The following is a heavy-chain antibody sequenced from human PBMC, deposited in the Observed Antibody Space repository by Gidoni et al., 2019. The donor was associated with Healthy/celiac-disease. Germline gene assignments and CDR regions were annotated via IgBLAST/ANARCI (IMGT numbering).Heavy chain of an antibody. CDR3: AREGAQKRLYYYYYGMDV. Sequence: QVQLVQSGAEVKKPGASVKVSCKASGYTFTSYGISWVRQAPGQGLEWMGWISAYNGNTNYAQKLQGRVTMTTDTSTSTAYMELRSLRSDDTAVYYCAREGAQKRLYYYYYGMDVWGQGTTVTVSS. CDR2: ISAYNGNT. V-gene: IGHV1-18*01. CDR1: GYTFTSYG. J-gene: IGHJ6*02.